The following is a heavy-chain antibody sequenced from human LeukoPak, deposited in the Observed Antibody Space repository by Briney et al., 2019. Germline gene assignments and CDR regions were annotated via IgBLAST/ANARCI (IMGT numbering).Heavy chain of an antibody. CDR2: ISGSGGST. Sequence: PGGSLRLSCAASGFTFTNYAMSWVRQAPGKGLEWVSAISGSGGSTYYADSVKGRFTISRDNSENTLYLQMNSLRAEDTAVHYCAKDVRYCSSTTCYFSGMDVWGQGTTVTVSS. CDR1: GFTFTNYA. D-gene: IGHD2-2*01. CDR3: AKDVRYCSSTTCYFSGMDV. V-gene: IGHV3-23*01. J-gene: IGHJ6*02.